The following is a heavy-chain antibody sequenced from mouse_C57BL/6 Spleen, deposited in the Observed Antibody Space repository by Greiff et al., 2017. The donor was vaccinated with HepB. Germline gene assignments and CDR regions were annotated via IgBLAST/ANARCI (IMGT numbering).Heavy chain of an antibody. CDR3: ARNLPTAQATWGYAMDY. CDR1: GFSLTSYG. J-gene: IGHJ4*01. CDR2: IWSGGST. V-gene: IGHV2-2*01. Sequence: QVQLQQSGPGLVQPSQSLSITCTVSGFSLTSYGVHWVRQSPGKGLEWLGVIWSGGSTDYNAAFISRLSISKDNSKSQVFFKMNSLQADDTAIYYCARNLPTAQATWGYAMDYWGQGTSVTVSS. D-gene: IGHD3-2*02.